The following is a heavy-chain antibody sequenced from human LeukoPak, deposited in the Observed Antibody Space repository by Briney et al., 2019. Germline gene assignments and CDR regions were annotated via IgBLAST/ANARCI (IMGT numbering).Heavy chain of an antibody. Sequence: GASVKVSCKVSGYTLTELSMHWVRQAPGKGLEWMGGFDPEDGETIYAQKFQGRVTMTEDTSTDTAYMELSSLRSEDTAVYYCATDNRGYCSSTSCYSWFDPWGQGTLVTVSS. J-gene: IGHJ5*02. CDR3: ATDNRGYCSSTSCYSWFDP. D-gene: IGHD2-2*02. V-gene: IGHV1-24*01. CDR1: GYTLTELS. CDR2: FDPEDGET.